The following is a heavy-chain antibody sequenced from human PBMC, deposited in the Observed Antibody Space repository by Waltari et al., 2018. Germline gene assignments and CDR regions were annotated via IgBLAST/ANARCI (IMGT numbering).Heavy chain of an antibody. CDR2: IHRSGRS. D-gene: IGHD2-15*01. CDR3: ARDRGRGLYLDS. Sequence: QVQLQESGPGLVKPSGTLSRTCTISGDSMSGNYWWSWVRQPPGKGLEWIGQIHRSGRSDYIPPLESRVTVSIDTSNSQFSLVLTSATAADTALYFCARDRGRGLYLDSWGRGTLVTVSP. J-gene: IGHJ4*02. CDR1: GDSMSGNYW. V-gene: IGHV4-4*02.